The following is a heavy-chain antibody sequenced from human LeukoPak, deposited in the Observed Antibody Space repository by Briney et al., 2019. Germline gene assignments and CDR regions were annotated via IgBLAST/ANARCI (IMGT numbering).Heavy chain of an antibody. V-gene: IGHV1-2*02. CDR3: ARVGVPAATQGDFDY. D-gene: IGHD2-2*01. CDR1: GYTFTGYY. CDR2: INPNSGGT. Sequence: ASVKVSCKASGYTFTGYYMHWVRQAPGQGLEWMGWINPNSGGTNYAQKFQGRVTMTRDTPISTAYMELSRLRSDDTAVYYCARVGVPAATQGDFDYWGQGTLVTVSS. J-gene: IGHJ4*02.